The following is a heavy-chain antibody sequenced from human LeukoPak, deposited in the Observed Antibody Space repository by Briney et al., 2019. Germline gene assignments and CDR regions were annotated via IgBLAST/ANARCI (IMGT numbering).Heavy chain of an antibody. J-gene: IGHJ4*02. CDR2: IYHSGST. Sequence: PSGTLSLTCAVSGGSISSSNWWSWVRQPPGKGLEWIGEIYHSGSTNYNPSLKSRVTISVDKSKNQFSLKLSSVTAADTAVYYCARRARRVTIFGVVTPLDYWGQGTLVTVSS. D-gene: IGHD3-3*01. CDR1: GGSISSSNW. V-gene: IGHV4-4*02. CDR3: ARRARRVTIFGVVTPLDY.